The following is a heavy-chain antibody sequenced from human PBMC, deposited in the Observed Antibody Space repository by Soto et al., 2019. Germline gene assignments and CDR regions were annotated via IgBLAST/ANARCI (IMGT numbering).Heavy chain of an antibody. CDR2: IIPIFGTA. CDR3: ARPVYGSDHSGGYYYGMDV. J-gene: IGHJ6*02. Sequence: SVKVSCKASGGTFSSYAISWVRQAPGQGLEWMGGIIPIFGTANYAQKFQGRVTITADESTSTAYMELSSLRSEDTAVYYCARPVYGSDHSGGYYYGMDVWGQGTTVTVSS. V-gene: IGHV1-69*01. D-gene: IGHD3-10*01. CDR1: GGTFSSYA.